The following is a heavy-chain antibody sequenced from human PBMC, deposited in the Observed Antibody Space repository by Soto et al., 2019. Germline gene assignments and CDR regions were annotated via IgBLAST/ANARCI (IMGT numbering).Heavy chain of an antibody. V-gene: IGHV1-69*13. CDR1: GGTFSSYA. J-gene: IGHJ6*02. Sequence: ASVKVSCKASGGTFSSYAISWVRQAPGQGLEWMGGIIPIFGTANYAQEFQGRVTITADESTSTAYMELSSLRSEDTAVYYCARARVVPAAQYYYYGMDVWGQGTTVTV. D-gene: IGHD2-2*01. CDR3: ARARVVPAAQYYYYGMDV. CDR2: IIPIFGTA.